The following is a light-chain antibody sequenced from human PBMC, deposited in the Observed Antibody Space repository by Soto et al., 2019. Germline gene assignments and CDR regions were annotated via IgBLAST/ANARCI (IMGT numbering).Light chain of an antibody. J-gene: IGKJ4*01. CDR3: QQYCRSPLT. CDR2: GAS. CDR1: QSVSSSY. Sequence: EIVLTQSPGTLSLSPGERATLSCRASQSVSSSYLAWYQQKPGQAPRLLIYGASSRATGIPDRFSGSGSGTDFTLTISRLQPEDFALYYYQQYCRSPLTFGGGTKVPIK. V-gene: IGKV3-20*01.